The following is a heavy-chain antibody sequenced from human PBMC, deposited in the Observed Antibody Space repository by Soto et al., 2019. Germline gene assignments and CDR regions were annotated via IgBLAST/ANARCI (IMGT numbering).Heavy chain of an antibody. D-gene: IGHD2-2*02. CDR3: ARAPGYCSSTSCYRIWFDP. J-gene: IGHJ5*02. Sequence: SETLSLTCSVSGGSINSYYWGWIRQPPGKGLEWIGSIYHSGSTYYNPSLKSRVTISVDTSKNQFSLKLSSVTAADTAVYYCARAPGYCSSTSCYRIWFDPWGQGTLVTVSS. CDR2: IYHSGST. CDR1: GGSINSYY. V-gene: IGHV4-38-2*02.